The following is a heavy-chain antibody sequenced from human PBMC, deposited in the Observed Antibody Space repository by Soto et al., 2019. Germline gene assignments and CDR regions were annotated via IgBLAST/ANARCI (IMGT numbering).Heavy chain of an antibody. D-gene: IGHD4-17*01. CDR1: DGSFSGYY. CDR3: ARGKVTTVTVGGYFDS. J-gene: IGHJ4*02. Sequence: QVQVQQWGAGLLKPSETLSLTFAVYDGSFSGYYWSWIRQSPGKGLEWIGEINHSGSTKYNPSLKSRVTISVDTSKNQFSLKLSSVTAADTAVYYCARGKVTTVTVGGYFDSWGQGTLVNVSS. CDR2: INHSGST. V-gene: IGHV4-34*01.